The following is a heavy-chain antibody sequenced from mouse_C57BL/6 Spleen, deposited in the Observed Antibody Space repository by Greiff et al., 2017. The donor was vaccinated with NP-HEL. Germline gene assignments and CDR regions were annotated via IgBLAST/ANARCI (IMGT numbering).Heavy chain of an antibody. CDR1: GFTFSSYA. CDR3: TRDGDYGNPEGFAY. Sequence: EVKLMESGEGLVKPGGSLKLSCAASGFTFSSYAMSWVRQTPEKRLEWVAYISSGGDYIYYADTVKGRFTISRDNARNTLYLQMSSLKSEDTAMYYCTRDGDYGNPEGFAYWGQGTLVTVSA. D-gene: IGHD2-1*01. V-gene: IGHV5-9-1*02. J-gene: IGHJ3*01. CDR2: ISSGGDYI.